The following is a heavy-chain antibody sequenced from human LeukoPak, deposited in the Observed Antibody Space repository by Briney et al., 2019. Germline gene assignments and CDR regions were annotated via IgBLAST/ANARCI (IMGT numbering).Heavy chain of an antibody. Sequence: SETLSHTCTVSGGSISSHYWSWIRQPPGKGLEWIGYVYYSGSTNYNPSLKSRVTISVDTSNNQFSLKLSSVTAADTAVYYCARAGITNYYYYYYMDVWGKGTTVTVSS. D-gene: IGHD1-7*01. V-gene: IGHV4-59*11. J-gene: IGHJ6*03. CDR1: GGSISSHY. CDR3: ARAGITNYYYYYYMDV. CDR2: VYYSGST.